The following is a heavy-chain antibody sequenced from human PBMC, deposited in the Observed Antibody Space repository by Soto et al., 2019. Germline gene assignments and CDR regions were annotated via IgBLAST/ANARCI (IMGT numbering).Heavy chain of an antibody. V-gene: IGHV3-30*18. CDR2: ISYDGSNK. CDR1: GFTFSNFG. Sequence: GGSLRLSCAASGFTFSNFGMHWVRQAPGKGLEWVALISYDGSNKYYADSVKGRSTISRDTSKNTLYLQMSSLRAEDTAVYYCAKDKLSSTDAFDSWGQGTMVTVSS. J-gene: IGHJ3*02. CDR3: AKDKLSSTDAFDS.